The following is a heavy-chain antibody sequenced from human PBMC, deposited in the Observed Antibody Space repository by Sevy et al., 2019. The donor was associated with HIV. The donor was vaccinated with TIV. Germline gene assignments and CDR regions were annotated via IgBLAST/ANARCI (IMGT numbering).Heavy chain of an antibody. CDR2: IKSKTDGGTT. Sequence: GGSLRLSCAASGFTFSNAWMSWVRQAPGKGLEWVGRIKSKTDGGTTDYAAPVKGRFTISRDDSKNTLYLQMNSLKTEDTAVYYCTTDRGYSGSYYDYWGQGTLVTVSS. CDR3: TTDRGYSGSYYDY. V-gene: IGHV3-15*01. CDR1: GFTFSNAW. J-gene: IGHJ4*02. D-gene: IGHD1-26*01.